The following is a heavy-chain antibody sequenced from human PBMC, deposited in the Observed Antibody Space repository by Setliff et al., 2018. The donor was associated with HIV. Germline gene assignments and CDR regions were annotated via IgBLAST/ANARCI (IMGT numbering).Heavy chain of an antibody. Sequence: LSLTCNISGVSIPTNYWNWIRQPAGKGLEWIAEINQERTTFYNPSLKSRVTMSLDTSRNEVSLRLSSVTAADTATYFCARVRFNFDNVRCFDLWGPGTLVTVSS. J-gene: IGHJ2*01. CDR3: ARVRFNFDNVRCFDL. D-gene: IGHD1-20*01. V-gene: IGHV4-34*01. CDR1: GVSIPTNY. CDR2: INQERTT.